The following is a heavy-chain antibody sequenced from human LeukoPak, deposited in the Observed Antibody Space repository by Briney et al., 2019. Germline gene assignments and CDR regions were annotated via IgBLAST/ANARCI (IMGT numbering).Heavy chain of an antibody. Sequence: PGESLKISCKGSGYSFTSYWISWVRQMPGKGLEWMGRIDPSDSYTNNSPSFQGHVTISADKSISTAYLQWSSLKASDTAMYYCARRSPFMVRGVITNWFDPWGQGTLVTVSS. V-gene: IGHV5-10-1*01. CDR3: ARRSPFMVRGVITNWFDP. J-gene: IGHJ5*02. D-gene: IGHD3-10*01. CDR2: IDPSDSYT. CDR1: GYSFTSYW.